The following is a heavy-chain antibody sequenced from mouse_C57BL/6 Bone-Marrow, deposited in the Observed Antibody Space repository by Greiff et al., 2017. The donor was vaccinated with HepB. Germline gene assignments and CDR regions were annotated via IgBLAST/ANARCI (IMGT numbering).Heavy chain of an antibody. CDR2: IWSGGST. CDR3: AKKNYGSRHWYFDV. D-gene: IGHD1-1*01. J-gene: IGHJ1*03. V-gene: IGHV2-4*01. Sequence: VQLQQSGPGLVQPSQSLSITCTVSGFPLTSYGVHWVRQPPGKGLEWLGVIWSGGSTDYKAAFISRRSISKDNSKSQVFFKMNSLQADDTAIYYCAKKNYGSRHWYFDVWGTGTTVTVSS. CDR1: GFPLTSYG.